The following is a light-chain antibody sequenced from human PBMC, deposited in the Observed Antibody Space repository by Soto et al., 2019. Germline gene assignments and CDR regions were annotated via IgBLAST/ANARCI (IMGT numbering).Light chain of an antibody. V-gene: IGKV3-20*01. CDR1: QSVSSSY. CDR3: QQYGSSPSWT. Sequence: DIFLKQSPGTLSLFAGERATLSCRAIQSVSSSYLAWYQQKPGQAPRLLIYGASSRATGIPDRFSGSGSGTDFTLTISRLEPEDFAVYYCQQYGSSPSWTFGQGTKVDIK. CDR2: GAS. J-gene: IGKJ1*01.